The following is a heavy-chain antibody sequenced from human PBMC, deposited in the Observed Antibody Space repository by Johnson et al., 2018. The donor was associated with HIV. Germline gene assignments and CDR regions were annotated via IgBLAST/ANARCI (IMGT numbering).Heavy chain of an antibody. CDR1: GFTFDDYA. CDR3: ARDVIAAAGTGAFDI. Sequence: EVQLVESGGGLVQPGRSLRLSCAASGFTFDDYAMHWVRQAPGKGLEWVSGISWNSGSIGYADSVKGRFTISRDNAKNSLYLQMNSLRAEDTALYYCARDVIAAAGTGAFDIWGQGTMVTVSS. D-gene: IGHD6-13*01. J-gene: IGHJ3*02. CDR2: ISWNSGSI. V-gene: IGHV3-9*01.